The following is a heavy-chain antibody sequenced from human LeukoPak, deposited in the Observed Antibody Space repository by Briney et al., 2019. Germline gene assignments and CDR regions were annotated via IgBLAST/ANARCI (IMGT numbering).Heavy chain of an antibody. Sequence: GGSLRLSCVASGFTFSNYEMNWVRQAPGKGLEWVASITSTGSTIYYGDSVKGRFTISRDNAKTSLYLQMNSLRAEDTAVYFCARDSDPGIPYYYFDLWGRGTLVTVSS. J-gene: IGHJ2*01. CDR1: GFTFSNYE. D-gene: IGHD2/OR15-2a*01. V-gene: IGHV3-48*03. CDR3: ARDSDPGIPYYYFDL. CDR2: ITSTGSTI.